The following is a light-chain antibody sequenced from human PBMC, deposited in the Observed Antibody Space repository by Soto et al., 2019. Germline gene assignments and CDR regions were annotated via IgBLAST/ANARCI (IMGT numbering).Light chain of an antibody. Sequence: DIQMTQSPSSLSASVGDRVTITCRASQTISRFLSWYQKKPGKAPKLLIYAASTLQPGVPSRFSGSGSGTDFTLTIRSLQPKDFATYYCQQSYSGLYTFGQGTQLEIK. CDR3: QQSYSGLYT. V-gene: IGKV1-39*01. J-gene: IGKJ2*01. CDR2: AAS. CDR1: QTISRF.